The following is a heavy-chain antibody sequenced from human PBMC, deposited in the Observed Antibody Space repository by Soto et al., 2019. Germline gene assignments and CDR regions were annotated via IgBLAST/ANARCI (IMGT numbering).Heavy chain of an antibody. J-gene: IGHJ4*02. Sequence: QVQLQQWGAGLLKPSETLSLTCAVYGGSFSGYYWSWIRQPPGKGLEWIGEINHSGSTNYNPSLKGRVTISVDTSKNQFSLKLSSVTAADTAVYYCARGDQDADYYDSSGYYYGFNYWGQGTLVTVSS. D-gene: IGHD3-22*01. CDR3: ARGDQDADYYDSSGYYYGFNY. CDR2: INHSGST. V-gene: IGHV4-34*01. CDR1: GGSFSGYY.